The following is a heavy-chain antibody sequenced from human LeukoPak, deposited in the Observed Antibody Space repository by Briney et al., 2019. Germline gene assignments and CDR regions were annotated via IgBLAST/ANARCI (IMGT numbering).Heavy chain of an antibody. D-gene: IGHD3-3*01. CDR2: IYYSGST. J-gene: IGHJ5*02. CDR3: ARGTPITVFGVVIPYWFDP. CDR1: GGSISSGGYY. V-gene: IGHV4-31*03. Sequence: PSETLSLTCTVSGGSISSGGYYWSWIRQHPGTGLEWIGYIYYSGSTYYNPSLKSRVTISVDTSKNQFSLKLSSVTAADTAVYYCARGTPITVFGVVIPYWFDPWGQGTLVTVSS.